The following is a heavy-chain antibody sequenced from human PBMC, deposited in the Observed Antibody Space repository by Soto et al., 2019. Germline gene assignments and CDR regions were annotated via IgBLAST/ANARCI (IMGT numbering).Heavy chain of an antibody. Sequence: PGGSLRLSCAASGFTFSSYGMHWVRQAPGKGLEWVAVIWYDGSNKYYADSVKGRFTISRDNSKNTLYLQMNSLRAEDTAVYYCARDPGSYYYDSSGYYPYFDYWGQGTLVTVSS. CDR3: ARDPGSYYYDSSGYYPYFDY. CDR2: IWYDGSNK. V-gene: IGHV3-33*01. J-gene: IGHJ4*02. D-gene: IGHD3-22*01. CDR1: GFTFSSYG.